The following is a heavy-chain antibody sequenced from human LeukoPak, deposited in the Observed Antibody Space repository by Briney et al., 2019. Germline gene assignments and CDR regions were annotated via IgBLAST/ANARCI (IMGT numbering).Heavy chain of an antibody. V-gene: IGHV4-59*01. CDR3: ARAWGGKYYFDY. CDR1: GGSISSYY. CDR2: IYYSGST. J-gene: IGHJ4*02. Sequence: PSETLSLTCTVSGGSISSYYWSWIRQPPGKGLEWIGYIYYSGSTNYNPSLKSRVTISVDTSKNQFSLKLSSVTAADTAVYYCARAWGGKYYFDYWGQGTLVTVSS. D-gene: IGHD3-16*01.